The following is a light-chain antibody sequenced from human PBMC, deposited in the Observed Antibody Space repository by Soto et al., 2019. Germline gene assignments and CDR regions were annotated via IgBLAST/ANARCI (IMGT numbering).Light chain of an antibody. J-gene: IGLJ1*01. Sequence: QSALTQPASVSGSPGQSITISCTGTSSDVGGYNYVSWYQQYPGKAPKLMIYEVNNRPSGVSNRFSGSKSGNTASLTISGLQAEDEADYHCSSYSSSSVFDVFGTGTKVTVL. CDR3: SSYSSSSVFDV. CDR1: SSDVGGYNY. V-gene: IGLV2-14*01. CDR2: EVN.